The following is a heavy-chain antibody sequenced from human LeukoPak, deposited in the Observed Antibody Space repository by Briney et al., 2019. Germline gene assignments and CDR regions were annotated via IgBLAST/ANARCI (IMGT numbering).Heavy chain of an antibody. J-gene: IGHJ5*02. CDR2: IYTSGST. D-gene: IGHD2-2*01. Sequence: SETLSLTCTVSGGSISSYYWSWIRQPAGKGLEWIGRIYTSGSTNYNPSLKSRVIMSVDTSKNQFSLKLSSVTAADTAVYYCAREAGDIVVVPAAMFEWFDPWRQGTLVTVSS. V-gene: IGHV4-4*07. CDR1: GGSISSYY. CDR3: AREAGDIVVVPAAMFEWFDP.